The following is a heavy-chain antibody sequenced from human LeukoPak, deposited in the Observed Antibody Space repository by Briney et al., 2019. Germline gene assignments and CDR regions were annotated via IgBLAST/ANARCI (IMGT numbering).Heavy chain of an antibody. Sequence: GGSLRLSCAASGFTFSSYSMNWIRQAPGKGLEWVSSISSSSSYIYYADSVKGRFTISRDNAKNSLYLQMNSLRAEDTAVYYCARGDLLRYFDWFYYYYGMDVWGQGTTVTVSS. J-gene: IGHJ6*02. CDR3: ARGDLLRYFDWFYYYYGMDV. CDR2: ISSSSSYI. D-gene: IGHD3-9*01. V-gene: IGHV3-21*01. CDR1: GFTFSSYS.